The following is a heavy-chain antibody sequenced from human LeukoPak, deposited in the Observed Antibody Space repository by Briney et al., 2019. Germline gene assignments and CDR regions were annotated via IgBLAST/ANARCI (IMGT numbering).Heavy chain of an antibody. CDR2: IRSSSSTI. J-gene: IGHJ3*02. Sequence: GGSLRLSCAASGFTFSSYSMNWVRQAPGKGLEWVSYIRSSSSTIYYADSVKGRFTISRDNAKNSLYLQMNSLRDEDTAVYYCARETGSSSWFGGDAFDIWGQGTMVTVSS. CDR3: ARETGSSSWFGGDAFDI. CDR1: GFTFSSYS. D-gene: IGHD6-13*01. V-gene: IGHV3-48*02.